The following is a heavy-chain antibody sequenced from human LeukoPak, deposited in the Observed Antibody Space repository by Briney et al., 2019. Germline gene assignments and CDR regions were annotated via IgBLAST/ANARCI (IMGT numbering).Heavy chain of an antibody. Sequence: GGSLRLSCAASGFTFSSYGMHWVRQAPGKGLEWVAVIWYDGSNKYYADSAKGRFTISRDNSKNTLYLQMNSLRAEDTAVYYCARDPPYYYGSGSYYNYWGQGTLVTVSS. CDR3: ARDPPYYYGSGSYYNY. CDR2: IWYDGSNK. CDR1: GFTFSSYG. J-gene: IGHJ4*02. V-gene: IGHV3-33*01. D-gene: IGHD3-10*01.